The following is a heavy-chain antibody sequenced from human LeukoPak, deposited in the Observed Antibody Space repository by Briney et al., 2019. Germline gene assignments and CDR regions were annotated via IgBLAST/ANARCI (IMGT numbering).Heavy chain of an antibody. J-gene: IGHJ4*02. CDR3: ARSRLQLLQVDY. CDR1: GYTFTGHY. D-gene: IGHD5-24*01. CDR2: INPNSGGT. V-gene: IGHV1-2*02. Sequence: ASVRVSCKASGYTFTGHYMHWVRQAPGQGLEWMGWINPNSGGTNYAQKFQGRVTMTRDTSISTAYMELSRLRSDDTAVYYCARSRLQLLQVDYWGQGTLVTVSS.